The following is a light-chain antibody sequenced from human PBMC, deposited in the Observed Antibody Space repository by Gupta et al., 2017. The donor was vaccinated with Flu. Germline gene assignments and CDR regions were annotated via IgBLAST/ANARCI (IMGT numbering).Light chain of an antibody. V-gene: IGKV3-15*01. Sequence: DIVMTQSPASLSVSQGERATLSCRASQSVSSNLAWYQQKPGQAPRLLIYGASTRATGIPARCSGSGSGTEFTLTISSLQSEDFAVYYCQQYNNWPYSFGQGTKLEIK. CDR3: QQYNNWPYS. CDR1: QSVSSN. CDR2: GAS. J-gene: IGKJ2*03.